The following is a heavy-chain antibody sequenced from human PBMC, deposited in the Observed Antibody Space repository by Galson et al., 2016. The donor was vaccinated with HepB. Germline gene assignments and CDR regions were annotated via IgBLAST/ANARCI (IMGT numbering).Heavy chain of an antibody. CDR1: GFTFSNFA. D-gene: IGHD1/OR15-1a*01. V-gene: IGHV3-23*01. CDR2: LSGSSTYT. J-gene: IGHJ1*01. CDR3: AKDPGGQNMDEYFQH. Sequence: SLRLSCAASGFTFSNFALSWVRQAPGKGLEWVSTLSGSSTYTYYADSVKGRFIISRDNSKKTLYLRLSSLRADDTAVYYCAKDPGGQNMDEYFQHWGQGTLVTVSS.